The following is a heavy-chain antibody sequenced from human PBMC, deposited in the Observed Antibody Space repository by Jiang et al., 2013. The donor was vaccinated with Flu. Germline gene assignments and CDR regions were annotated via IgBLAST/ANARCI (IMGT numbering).Heavy chain of an antibody. D-gene: IGHD1-20*01. J-gene: IGHJ4*02. Sequence: WVRQMPGKGLEWMGIIYPGDSDTRYSPSFQGQVTISADKSISTAYLQWSSLKASDTAMYYCARHSITGTTCCFNSWGQGTLVTVSS. CDR3: ARHSITGTTCCFNS. V-gene: IGHV5-51*01. CDR2: IYPGDSDT.